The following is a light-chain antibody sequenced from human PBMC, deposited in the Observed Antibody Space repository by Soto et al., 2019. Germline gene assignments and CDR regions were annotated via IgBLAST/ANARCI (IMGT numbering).Light chain of an antibody. CDR1: QSIENA. J-gene: IGKJ2*01. CDR3: QQSITTPYT. CDR2: TAA. Sequence: GARVVIPCRASQSIENALGWYQQQPGKAPKLLVSTAASLRSGVPSRFSGSASGTDFALTISSLQPEDSATYYCQQSITTPYTFGQGTKVDIK. V-gene: IGKV1-39*01.